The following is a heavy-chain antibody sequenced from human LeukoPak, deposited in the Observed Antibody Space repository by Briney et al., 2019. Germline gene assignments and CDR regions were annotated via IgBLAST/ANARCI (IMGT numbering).Heavy chain of an antibody. CDR1: GFTFSSYS. D-gene: IGHD3-10*01. J-gene: IGHJ4*02. CDR3: AREVDYGSGSYYFDY. CDR2: VSSSSSYI. Sequence: GGSLRLSCAASGFTFSSYSMNWVRQAPGKGLEWVSSVSSSSSYIYYADSVKGRFTISRDNAKNSLYLQMNSLRAEDTAVYYCAREVDYGSGSYYFDYWGQGTLVTVSS. V-gene: IGHV3-21*01.